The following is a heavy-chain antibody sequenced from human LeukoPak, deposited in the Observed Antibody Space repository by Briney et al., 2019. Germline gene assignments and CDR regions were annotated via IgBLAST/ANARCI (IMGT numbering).Heavy chain of an antibody. CDR1: GFTFNSYW. D-gene: IGHD3-3*01. V-gene: IGHV3-74*01. Sequence: GRSLRLSCAASGFTFNSYWMPSVRQAPGKGLVWVSRIDEDGKTIDYADSVKGRFTISRDNAKDTLYLQMSSLRDEDTAVYYCVSDLCGGDDQWGRGTLVTVSS. CDR2: IDEDGKTI. CDR3: VSDLCGGDDQ. J-gene: IGHJ5*02.